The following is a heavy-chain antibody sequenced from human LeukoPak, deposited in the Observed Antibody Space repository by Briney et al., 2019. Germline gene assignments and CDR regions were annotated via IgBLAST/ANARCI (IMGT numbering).Heavy chain of an antibody. CDR3: ARGSSSTSCYRD. J-gene: IGHJ4*02. V-gene: IGHV3-23*01. CDR1: GFTFNTYA. D-gene: IGHD2-2*02. Sequence: GGSLRLSCAASGFTFNTYAMSWVRQAPGKGLEWISSISENGESTYYADSVKGRFTISRDNAKNSLYLQMNSLRAEDTAVYYCARGSSSTSCYRDWGQGTLVTVSS. CDR2: ISENGEST.